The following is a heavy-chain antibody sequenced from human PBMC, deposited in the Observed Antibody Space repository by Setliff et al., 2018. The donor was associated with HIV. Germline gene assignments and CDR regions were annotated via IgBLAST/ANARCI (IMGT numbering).Heavy chain of an antibody. D-gene: IGHD1-1*01. Sequence: PSETLSLTCAVSGYSISSGCYWGWIRQPPGKGLEWVGSIFHSGGIYYNPSLKSRVTISGDTSKNKLSLKLTSVTAADTAVYYCARHLQAFDIWGHGTMVTVSS. CDR2: IFHSGGI. V-gene: IGHV4-38-2*01. CDR3: ARHLQAFDI. CDR1: GYSISSGCY. J-gene: IGHJ3*02.